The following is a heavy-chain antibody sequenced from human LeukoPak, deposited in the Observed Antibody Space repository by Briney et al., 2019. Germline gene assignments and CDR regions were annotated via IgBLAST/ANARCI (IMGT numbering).Heavy chain of an antibody. J-gene: IGHJ4*02. CDR2: IYYSGTT. CDR1: GDSISSSSYY. Sequence: PSETLSLTCTVSGDSISSSSYYWGWIRQPPGKGLEWIGNIYYSGTTYYNPSLKSRVTISVDTSKNQFSLKLSSVTAADTAVYYCARDYGDSNFDYWGQGTLVTVSS. CDR3: ARDYGDSNFDY. D-gene: IGHD4-17*01. V-gene: IGHV4-39*07.